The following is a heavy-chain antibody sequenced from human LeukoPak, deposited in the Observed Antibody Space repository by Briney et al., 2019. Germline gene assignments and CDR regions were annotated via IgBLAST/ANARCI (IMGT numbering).Heavy chain of an antibody. Sequence: PSETLSLTCAVSGGSISSSNWWSWVRQPPGKGLEWIGEIYHSGSTNYNPSLKSRVTISVDKSKNQFSLKLSSVTAADTAVYYCARLGLTGSYGMDVWGQGTTVTVSS. D-gene: IGHD3-9*01. CDR1: GGSISSSNW. CDR3: ARLGLTGSYGMDV. J-gene: IGHJ6*02. V-gene: IGHV4-4*02. CDR2: IYHSGST.